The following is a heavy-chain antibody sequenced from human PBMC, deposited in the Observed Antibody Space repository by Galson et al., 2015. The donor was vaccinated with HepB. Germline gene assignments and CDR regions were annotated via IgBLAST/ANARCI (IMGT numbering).Heavy chain of an antibody. J-gene: IGHJ3*02. Sequence: SVKVSCKASGYTFTNYAINWVRQAPGQGLEWIGWINTKTGIPTFAHDYSRQYVFSLDTSVSTAYLQITNLKREDSGVFYCARLTGYGSSGTDIWGQGTKVTVSS. CDR1: GYTFTNYA. D-gene: IGHD5-18*01. V-gene: IGHV7-4-1*02. CDR2: INTKTGIP. CDR3: ARLTGYGSSGTDI.